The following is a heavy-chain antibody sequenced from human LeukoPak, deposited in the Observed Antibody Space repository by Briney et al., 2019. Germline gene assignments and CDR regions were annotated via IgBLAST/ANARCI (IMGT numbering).Heavy chain of an antibody. CDR2: IYYTGST. J-gene: IGHJ4*02. V-gene: IGHV4-61*01. CDR3: ARTSVMHQLVRLFDY. CDR1: GDSVSSGSYY. D-gene: IGHD6-13*01. Sequence: PSETLALTCTVPGDSVSSGSYYWSWIRQPPGHGLEWIGHIYYTGSTNYNPSLKSRVTISVDTSKNQFSLKLSSVTAADTALYYCARTSVMHQLVRLFDYWGQGTLVTVSS.